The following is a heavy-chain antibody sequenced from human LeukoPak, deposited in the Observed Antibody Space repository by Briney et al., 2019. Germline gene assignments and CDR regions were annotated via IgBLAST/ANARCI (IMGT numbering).Heavy chain of an antibody. J-gene: IGHJ5*02. D-gene: IGHD2-15*01. V-gene: IGHV3-23*01. Sequence: GGSLRLSCAASGFTFSSYAMSWVRLAPGKGLEWVSAISGSGTTYYADSVRGRFIVSRDNSKNTLYLQMSSLRAEDTAVYYCARSKEDCCGSFDPWGQGTLVTVSS. CDR1: GFTFSSYA. CDR3: ARSKEDCCGSFDP. CDR2: ISGSGTT.